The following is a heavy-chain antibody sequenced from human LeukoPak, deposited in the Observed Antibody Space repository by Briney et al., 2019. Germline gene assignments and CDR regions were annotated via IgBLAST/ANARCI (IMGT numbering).Heavy chain of an antibody. V-gene: IGHV3-48*03. D-gene: IGHD6-13*01. CDR3: VREVAAAGTDNKFYFDY. CDR1: GFTFSSYE. J-gene: IGHJ4*02. Sequence: PGGSLRLSCAASGFTFSSYEMNWVRQAPGKGLEWVSYISSSGSTIYYADSVKGRFTISRDNSKNTLYLQMSSLRTEDTAVYYCVREVAAAGTDNKFYFDYWGQGTLVTVSS. CDR2: ISSSGSTI.